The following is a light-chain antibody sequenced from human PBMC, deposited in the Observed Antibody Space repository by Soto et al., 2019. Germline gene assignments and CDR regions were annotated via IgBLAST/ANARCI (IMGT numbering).Light chain of an antibody. CDR2: GAS. V-gene: IGKV3-20*01. CDR1: QSVSSSF. J-gene: IGKJ1*01. Sequence: EIVLTQSPGTLSLSPGERATLSCRASQSVSSSFLAWYQQSPGQPPRLLIYGASNRAAGIPDRFSGSGSGTDFTLTISRLEPEDFAVYYCQQYDSSPWTFGQGTKVKSN. CDR3: QQYDSSPWT.